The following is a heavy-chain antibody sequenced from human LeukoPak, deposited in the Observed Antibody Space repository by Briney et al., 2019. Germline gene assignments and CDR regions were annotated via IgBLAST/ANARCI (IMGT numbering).Heavy chain of an antibody. V-gene: IGHV3-23*01. Sequence: GGSLRLSCAASGFTFSSYSMNWVRQAPGKGLEWVSGISGSGSSTYYADSVKGRFIISRDNSKNTLYLQMKSLRVEDTAVYYCARDFRGDGYTSGYFDYWGQGTVVTVSS. J-gene: IGHJ4*02. CDR1: GFTFSSYS. D-gene: IGHD5-24*01. CDR3: ARDFRGDGYTSGYFDY. CDR2: ISGSGSST.